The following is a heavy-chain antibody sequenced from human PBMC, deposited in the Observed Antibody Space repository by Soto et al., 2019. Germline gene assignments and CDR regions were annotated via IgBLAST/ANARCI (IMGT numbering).Heavy chain of an antibody. CDR3: AMGKFLVRGRGYYCYGMDV. J-gene: IGHJ6*02. CDR2: IIPIFGTA. CDR1: GGTFSSYA. Sequence: SVKVSCKASGGTFSSYAISWVRQAPGQGLEWMGGIIPIFGTASYAQKFQGRVTITADESTSTAYMELSSLRSEDTAVYYCAMGKFLVRGRGYYCYGMDVWGQGTTVTVSS. V-gene: IGHV1-69*13. D-gene: IGHD3-10*01.